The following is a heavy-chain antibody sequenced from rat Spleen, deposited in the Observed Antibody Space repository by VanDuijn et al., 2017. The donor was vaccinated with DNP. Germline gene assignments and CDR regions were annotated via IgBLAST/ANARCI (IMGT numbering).Heavy chain of an antibody. CDR3: ARVQLGYYALDA. CDR1: GFSFRDYD. J-gene: IGHJ4*01. Sequence: EVQLVESGGDLVQPGRSLRLSCVASGFSFRDYDMAWVRQAPTKGLEWVACMSPTTRSSYYRDSVRGRFTFSRDDSTNTLYLQMDSLRSEETATYYCARVQLGYYALDAWGQGTSVTVSS. CDR2: MSPTTRSS. D-gene: IGHD5-1*01. V-gene: IGHV5S11*01.